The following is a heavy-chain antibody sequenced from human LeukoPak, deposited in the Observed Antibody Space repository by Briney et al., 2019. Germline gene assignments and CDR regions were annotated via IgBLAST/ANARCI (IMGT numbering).Heavy chain of an antibody. Sequence: PGESLKISCQASGYRFTTDYIGWVRQMPGKGLEWMGIIYPDDSETNYSPSFQGQVSMSVDKSITTAYLQWSSLKASDTAIYYCARQAYGSHFDAFDIWGQGTMVTVSS. CDR1: GYRFTTDY. V-gene: IGHV5-51*01. CDR3: ARQAYGSHFDAFDI. CDR2: IYPDDSET. D-gene: IGHD3-22*01. J-gene: IGHJ3*02.